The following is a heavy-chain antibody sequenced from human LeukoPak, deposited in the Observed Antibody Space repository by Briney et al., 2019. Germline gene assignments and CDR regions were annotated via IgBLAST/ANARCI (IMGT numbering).Heavy chain of an antibody. CDR3: ARDHSGYLTYYFDY. CDR1: GFTVSSNY. CDR2: IYSGGST. J-gene: IGHJ4*02. V-gene: IGHV3-53*01. D-gene: IGHD3-22*01. Sequence: GGSLRLSCAASGFTVSSNYMSWVRQAPGKGLEWVSVIYSGGSTYYPDSVKGRFTISRDNSKNTLYLQMNSLRAEDTAVYYCARDHSGYLTYYFDYWVQGTLVTVSS.